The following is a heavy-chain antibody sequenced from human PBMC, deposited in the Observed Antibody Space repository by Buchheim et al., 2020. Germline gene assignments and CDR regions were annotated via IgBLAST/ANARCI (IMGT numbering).Heavy chain of an antibody. D-gene: IGHD3-22*01. CDR3: ARVRGDYYDSSGYYLFDY. CDR2: IYYSGST. V-gene: IGHV4-39*07. CDR1: GGSISSNSYY. Sequence: QLQLQESGPGLVKPSETLSLTCTVSGGSISSNSYYWGWIRQPPGKGLEWIGSIYYSGSTYYNPSLKSRVTISVDTSKNQFSLKLSSVTAADTAVYYCARVRGDYYDSSGYYLFDYWGQGTL. J-gene: IGHJ4*02.